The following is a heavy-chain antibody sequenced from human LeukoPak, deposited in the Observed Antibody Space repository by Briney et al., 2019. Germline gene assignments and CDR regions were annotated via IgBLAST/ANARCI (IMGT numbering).Heavy chain of an antibody. J-gene: IGHJ5*02. CDR2: IKQDGSEK. V-gene: IGHV3-7*01. Sequence: VGSLRLSCAASEFTFSSDWMSWVRQAPGKGLEWVANIKQDGSEKYYGDSVKGRFTISRDNAKNSLYLQMNGLRAEDTAMYYCARHLGYCNSASCYTRLDPWGQGTLVTVSS. CDR3: ARHLGYCNSASCYTRLDP. D-gene: IGHD2-2*02. CDR1: EFTFSSDW.